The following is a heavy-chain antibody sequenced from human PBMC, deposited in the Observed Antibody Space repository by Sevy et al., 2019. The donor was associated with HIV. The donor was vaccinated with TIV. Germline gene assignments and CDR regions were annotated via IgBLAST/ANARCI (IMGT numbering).Heavy chain of an antibody. Sequence: ASVKVSCKAARYTFTDYYVHWVRQGPGQGLEWMGWINPNNGGTKHAQRFQGRVTMTRDTSINTAYIELGSLPSDDTAVYYCARLTSMSMSDDYGMAVWGQGTTVTVSS. CDR1: RYTFTDYY. CDR3: ARLTSMSMSDDYGMAV. J-gene: IGHJ6*02. V-gene: IGHV1-2*02. CDR2: INPNNGGT. D-gene: IGHD2-21*02.